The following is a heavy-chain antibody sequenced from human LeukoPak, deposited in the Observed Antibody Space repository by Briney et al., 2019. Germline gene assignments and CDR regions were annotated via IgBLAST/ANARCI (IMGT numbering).Heavy chain of an antibody. D-gene: IGHD3-16*01. CDR3: VTRITSTGDY. V-gene: IGHV3-15*01. J-gene: IGHJ4*02. CDR2: MNTKTDGGTT. CDR1: GFPLNNVW. Sequence: PGGSLTLPCDASGFPLNNVWMHCLRQAPGKGRVCIGRMNTKTDGGTTEYAAPTKGRFPISRDDSKNTVYLQMNSLKTEDTALYYCVTRITSTGDYWGQGTLVTVSS.